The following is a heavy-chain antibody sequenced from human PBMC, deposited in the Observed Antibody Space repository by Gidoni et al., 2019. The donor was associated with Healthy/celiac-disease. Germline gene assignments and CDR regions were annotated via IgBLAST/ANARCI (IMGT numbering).Heavy chain of an antibody. J-gene: IGHJ3*02. Sequence: QVQLVESGGGVVQPGRSLRLSCAASGFTFSSYGMHWVRQAPGKGLEWVAVISYDGSNKYYADSVKGRFTISRDNSKNTLYLQMNSLRAEDTAVYYCAKDDVRYCSGGSCHALNAFDIWGQGTMVTVSS. D-gene: IGHD2-15*01. CDR2: ISYDGSNK. V-gene: IGHV3-30*18. CDR3: AKDDVRYCSGGSCHALNAFDI. CDR1: GFTFSSYG.